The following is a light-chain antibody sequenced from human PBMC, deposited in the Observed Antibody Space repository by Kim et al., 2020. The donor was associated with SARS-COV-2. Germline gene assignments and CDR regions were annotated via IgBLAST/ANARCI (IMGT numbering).Light chain of an antibody. CDR3: NSRDSNDNVV. Sequence: SSELPQDPAVSVALGQTVRITCQGDSLRSYYATWYQKKPGQAPIVVIYGKNNRSSGTPDRFSGSSSGNTASLTITGTQAGDEADYYCNSRDSNDNVVFGG. J-gene: IGLJ2*01. CDR2: GKN. CDR1: SLRSYY. V-gene: IGLV3-19*01.